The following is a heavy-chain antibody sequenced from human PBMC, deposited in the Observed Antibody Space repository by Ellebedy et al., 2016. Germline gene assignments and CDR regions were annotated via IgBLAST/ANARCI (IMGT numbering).Heavy chain of an antibody. D-gene: IGHD5-12*01. J-gene: IGHJ6*02. Sequence: SGPTLVKPTQTLTLTCTFSGFSLSTSGMCVSWIRQPPGKALEWLALIAWDDDKYYSTSLKTRLTISKDTSKNQVVLTMTNMDPVDTATYYCARMPGVATIASYYYYGMDVWGQGTTVTVSS. V-gene: IGHV2-70*01. CDR1: GFSLSTSGMC. CDR2: IAWDDDK. CDR3: ARMPGVATIASYYYYGMDV.